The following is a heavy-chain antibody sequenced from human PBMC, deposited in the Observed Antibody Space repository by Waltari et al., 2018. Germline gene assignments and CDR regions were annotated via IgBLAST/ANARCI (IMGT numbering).Heavy chain of an antibody. J-gene: IGHJ5*02. CDR2: TTPIFCPA. CDR1: GGTFSSYA. Sequence: QVQLVQSGAEVKKPGSSVKVSCKASGGTFSSYAISWVRKAPGTGLEWRGGTTPIFCPANYSKKSQGRVTITADESTSTADMELSSLRSEDTAVYYCARGSSSWWGLFDPWGQGTLVTVSS. V-gene: IGHV1-69*13. CDR3: ARGSSSWWGLFDP. D-gene: IGHD6-13*01.